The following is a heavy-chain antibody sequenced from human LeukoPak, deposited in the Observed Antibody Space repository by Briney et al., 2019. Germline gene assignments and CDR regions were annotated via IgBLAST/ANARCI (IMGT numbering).Heavy chain of an antibody. Sequence: QPGGSLRLSCAASGFTVSSNYMSWVRQAPGKGLEWVSVIYSGGSTYYADSVKGRFTISRDNSKNTLYLQMNSLRAEDTAVYYCAKRNQEDAFDIWGQGTMVTVSS. V-gene: IGHV3-53*01. CDR2: IYSGGST. CDR1: GFTVSSNY. CDR3: AKRNQEDAFDI. D-gene: IGHD1-14*01. J-gene: IGHJ3*02.